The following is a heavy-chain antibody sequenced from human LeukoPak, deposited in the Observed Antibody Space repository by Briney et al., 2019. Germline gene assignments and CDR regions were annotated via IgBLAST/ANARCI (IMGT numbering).Heavy chain of an antibody. CDR2: INHSGST. CDR1: GGSFSGYY. CDR3: ARTPYDSSGYYYLFFDY. V-gene: IGHV4-34*01. Sequence: SETLSLTCAVYGGSFSGYYWSWIPQPPGKGLEWIGEINHSGSTNYNPSLKSRVTISVDTPKNQFSLKLSSVTAADTAVYYCARTPYDSSGYYYLFFDYWGQGTLVTVSS. J-gene: IGHJ4*02. D-gene: IGHD3-22*01.